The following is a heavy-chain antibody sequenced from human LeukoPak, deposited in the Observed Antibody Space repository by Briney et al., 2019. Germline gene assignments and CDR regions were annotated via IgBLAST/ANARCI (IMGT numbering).Heavy chain of an antibody. CDR2: IGEDGSEK. Sequence: PGGSLRLSCAASGFTFSSYWMTWVRQAPGKGLEWVANIGEDGSEKYYVDSVKGRFTISRDNAKNTLSLQMNSLRAEDTAVYYCARDGGSFSPQDYWGQGTLVTVSS. J-gene: IGHJ4*02. D-gene: IGHD2-15*01. CDR1: GFTFSSYW. CDR3: ARDGGSFSPQDY. V-gene: IGHV3-7*01.